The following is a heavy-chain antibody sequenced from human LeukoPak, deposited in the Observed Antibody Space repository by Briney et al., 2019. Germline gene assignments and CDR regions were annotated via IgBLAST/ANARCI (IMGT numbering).Heavy chain of an antibody. CDR3: ARDLFGGPLTYYFDY. CDR1: GDSISSSNSY. CDR2: IYYSGNT. Sequence: KASETLSLTCTVSGDSISSSNSYWGWIRQPPGKGLEWIGSIYYSGNTYYNASLKSRVTISVDTSKNQFSLKLSSVTAADTAVYYCARDLFGGPLTYYFDYWGQGTLVTVSS. V-gene: IGHV4-39*07. J-gene: IGHJ4*02. D-gene: IGHD3-10*01.